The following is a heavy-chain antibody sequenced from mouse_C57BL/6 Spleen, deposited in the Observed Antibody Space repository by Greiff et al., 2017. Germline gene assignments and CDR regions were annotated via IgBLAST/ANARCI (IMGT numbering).Heavy chain of an antibody. J-gene: IGHJ2*01. CDR1: GYTFTSYW. D-gene: IGHD1-1*01. CDR2: IYPSDSET. Sequence: QVQLQQPGAELVRPGSSVKLSCKASGYTFTSYWLDWVKQRPGQGLEWIGNIYPSDSETHYNQKFKDKATLTVDKSSSTAYMQLSSLTSEDSAVYYCARGTTVVGDYWGQGTTLTVSS. V-gene: IGHV1-61*01. CDR3: ARGTTVVGDY.